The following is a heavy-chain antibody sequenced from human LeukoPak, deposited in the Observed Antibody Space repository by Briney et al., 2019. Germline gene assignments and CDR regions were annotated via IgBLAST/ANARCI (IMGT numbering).Heavy chain of an antibody. CDR1: GGSISSSSYY. CDR2: IYYSGGT. D-gene: IGHD3-10*01. V-gene: IGHV4-39*01. J-gene: IGHJ1*01. CDR3: ASSGT. Sequence: SETLSLTCTVSGGSISSSSYYWGWIRQPPGRGLEGIASIYYSGGTYDNPSLKSRVTMSVDTSKIQFSLRLSSVTAADTAVYYCASSGTWGRGTLVTVSS.